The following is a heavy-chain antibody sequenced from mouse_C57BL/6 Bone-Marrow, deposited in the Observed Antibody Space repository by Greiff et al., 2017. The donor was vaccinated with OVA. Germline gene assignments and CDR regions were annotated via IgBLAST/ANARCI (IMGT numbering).Heavy chain of an antibody. V-gene: IGHV5-4*03. Sequence: EVMLVESGGGFVKPGGSLKLSCAASGFTFSSYAMSWVRQTPEKRLEWVATICDGCSYTYHPDNGKGRFTIARYNAKNNLYLQMRHLKSENAAMYYCAGGLRQYFDDWGTGTTVTVSS. CDR3: AGGLRQYFDD. CDR1: GFTFSSYA. J-gene: IGHJ1*03. CDR2: ICDGCSYT. D-gene: IGHD2-4*01.